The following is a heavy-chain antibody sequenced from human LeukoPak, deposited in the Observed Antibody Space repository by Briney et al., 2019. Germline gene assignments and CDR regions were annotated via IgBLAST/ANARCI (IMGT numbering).Heavy chain of an antibody. J-gene: IGHJ4*02. V-gene: IGHV3-23*01. Sequence: PGRSLRLSCAASGFTFSSYAMSWVRQAPGKGLEWVSAISGSGGSTYYADSVKGRFTISRDNSKNTLYLQMNSLRAEDTAVYYCATDYDYVWGSYRTSPIDYWGQGTLVTVSS. CDR2: ISGSGGST. CDR1: GFTFSSYA. D-gene: IGHD3-16*02. CDR3: ATDYDYVWGSYRTSPIDY.